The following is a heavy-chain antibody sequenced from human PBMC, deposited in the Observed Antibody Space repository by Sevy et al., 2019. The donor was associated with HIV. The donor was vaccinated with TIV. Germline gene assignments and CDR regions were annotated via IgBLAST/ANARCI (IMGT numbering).Heavy chain of an antibody. CDR2: IYSGGST. CDR1: GFTVSSNY. Sequence: GGSLRLSCAASGFTVSSNYMSWVRQAPGKGLEWVSVIYSGGSTYYADSVKGGFTISRDNSKNTLYLQMNSLRAEDTAVYYCARVGSWFFFDYWGQGTLVTVSS. D-gene: IGHD6-13*01. J-gene: IGHJ4*02. CDR3: ARVGSWFFFDY. V-gene: IGHV3-53*01.